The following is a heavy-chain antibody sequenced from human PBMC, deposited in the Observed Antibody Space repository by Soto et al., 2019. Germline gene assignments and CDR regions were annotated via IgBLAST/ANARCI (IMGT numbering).Heavy chain of an antibody. CDR1: GYTFTSYG. D-gene: IGHD6-19*01. Sequence: QVQLVQSVAEVKKPGASVKFSCKASGYTFTSYGISWVRQAPGQGLEWMGWIRAYNGNTKYAQKLQGRVTMTTDTSTSTAYMALRSLRSNDTAVYYCAVAVAGAFDIGGQGTMVTVSS. CDR2: IRAYNGNT. CDR3: AVAVAGAFDI. V-gene: IGHV1-18*01. J-gene: IGHJ3*02.